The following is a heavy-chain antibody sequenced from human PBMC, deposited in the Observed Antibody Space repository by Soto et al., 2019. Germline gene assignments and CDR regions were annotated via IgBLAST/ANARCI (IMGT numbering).Heavy chain of an antibody. CDR1: GFSFSSLA. V-gene: IGHV3-23*01. J-gene: IGHJ4*02. Sequence: EVHLLQSGGGLVQPGGSLRLSCAASGFSFSSLALSWVRQSPGKGLEWVAAVSGRGGDTYYANSVKGRITISRDNSQNTLFLQMNSLRAEDSAIYYCAKDPNYDFWSGFSAVYFDYWGQGTLVTVSS. CDR2: VSGRGGDT. D-gene: IGHD3-3*01. CDR3: AKDPNYDFWSGFSAVYFDY.